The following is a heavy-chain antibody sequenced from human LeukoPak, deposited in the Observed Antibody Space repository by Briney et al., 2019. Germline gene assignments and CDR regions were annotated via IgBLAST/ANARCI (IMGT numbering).Heavy chain of an antibody. D-gene: IGHD2-2*01. CDR1: VYTVTGYY. V-gene: IGHV1-2*02. CDR2: IYPNTGET. CDR3: ASYPRYISTPPFDY. Sequence: GASVTVSCKASVYTVTGYYMHWVRPAPGQGLGGVGWIYPNTGETNSAKKFQSRVNMNRDTTINTAYMELTRLTSDDTAVYHCASYPRYISTPPFDYWGQETLVTVSS. J-gene: IGHJ4*02.